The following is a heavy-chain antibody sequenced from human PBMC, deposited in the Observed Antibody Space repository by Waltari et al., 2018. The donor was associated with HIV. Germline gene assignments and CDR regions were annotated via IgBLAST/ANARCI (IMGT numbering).Heavy chain of an antibody. CDR1: GGSISSSKYY. CDR2: FYYGGST. CDR3: ARDPHYGFLTGYAPWYFDL. D-gene: IGHD3-9*01. V-gene: IGHV4-39*07. J-gene: IGHJ2*01. Sequence: QLQMQESGPGLVKPWATLSLTCPVWGGSISSSKYYWGWIRQPPGMGLEWIGSFYYGGSTYYNPSLESRVTISVDTSKNQFSLNLSSVTAADTAVYYCARDPHYGFLTGYAPWYFDLWGRGTLVTVSS.